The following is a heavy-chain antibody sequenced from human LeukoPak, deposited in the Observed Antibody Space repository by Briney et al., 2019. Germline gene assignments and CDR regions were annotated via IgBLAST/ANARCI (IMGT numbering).Heavy chain of an antibody. CDR1: GFTFSRHW. D-gene: IGHD5-18*01. CDR3: ARDRYSYAHAAH. Sequence: PGGSLRLSCAVSGFTFSRHWMSWVRQAPAKGLEWVANIKEDGSDKYYVDSVKGRFTISRDNAKNSLFLQMNSLRAEDTAVYYCARDRYSYAHAAHWGQGTLVTVSS. CDR2: IKEDGSDK. J-gene: IGHJ4*02. V-gene: IGHV3-7*01.